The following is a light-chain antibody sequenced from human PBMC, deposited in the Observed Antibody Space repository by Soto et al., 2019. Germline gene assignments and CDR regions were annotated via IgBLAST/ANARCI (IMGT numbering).Light chain of an antibody. J-gene: IGKJ1*01. V-gene: IGKV3-15*01. Sequence: IVVTQTPATLTVSPGERATFSCRASQNIRTNLAWYQQKPGQVPRLVIYGASTRATGVPARLSGSGSGTDFNLTISSLEPEDFAVYYCQXYGTAPWTFGQGTKVDI. CDR1: QNIRTN. CDR2: GAS. CDR3: QXYGTAPWT.